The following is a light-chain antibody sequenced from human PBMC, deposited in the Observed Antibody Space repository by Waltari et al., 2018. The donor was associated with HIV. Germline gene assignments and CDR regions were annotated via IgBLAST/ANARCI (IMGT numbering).Light chain of an antibody. V-gene: IGKV1-17*02. J-gene: IGKJ5*01. Sequence: DIQMTQSPSSLSAAVAGRVPVPCRTSQGVRNDLGWFQQKPGQPPQRLIDAASQLQSGVRSRFSGSGSETDFTLTSTHLQPEESATYCCLQHTSYPLITFGQGTRLEI. CDR1: QGVRND. CDR3: LQHTSYPLIT. CDR2: AAS.